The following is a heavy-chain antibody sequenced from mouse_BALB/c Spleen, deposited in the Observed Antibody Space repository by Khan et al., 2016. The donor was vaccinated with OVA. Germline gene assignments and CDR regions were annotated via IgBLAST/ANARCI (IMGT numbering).Heavy chain of an antibody. J-gene: IGHJ4*01. V-gene: IGHV9-3-1*01. CDR1: GYTFTNYG. Sequence: QIQLVQSGPELKKPGETVKISCKASGYTFTNYGMNCVQQAPGKALQWMGWISTYTGEPTYADDFKGRFAFSLETSANTAYLQINNLKNEDTATYFGTRPPHFSYVLVYWGQGTSVTVSS. CDR2: ISTYTGEP. CDR3: TRPPHFSYVLVY.